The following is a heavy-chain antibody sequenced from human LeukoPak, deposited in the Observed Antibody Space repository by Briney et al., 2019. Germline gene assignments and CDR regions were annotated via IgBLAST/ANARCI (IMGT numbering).Heavy chain of an antibody. V-gene: IGHV4-39*07. CDR2: VYYSGST. CDR1: GGSISSSSYY. Sequence: SETLSLTCTVSGGSISSSSYYWGWIRQPPGKGLEWIGNVYYSGSTYYNPSLKSRVTISVDTSKNQFSLKLSSVTAADTAVYYCARERLVRGIPGDWFDPWGQGTLVTVSS. D-gene: IGHD3-10*01. J-gene: IGHJ5*02. CDR3: ARERLVRGIPGDWFDP.